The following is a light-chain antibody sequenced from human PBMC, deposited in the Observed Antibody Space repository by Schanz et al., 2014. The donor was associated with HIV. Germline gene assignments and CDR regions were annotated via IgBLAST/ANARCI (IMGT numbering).Light chain of an antibody. CDR1: SSDIGDYNL. V-gene: IGLV2-23*02. J-gene: IGLJ3*02. CDR3: CSFAGTIWV. Sequence: QSALAQPASVSGSPGQSITISCTGTSSDIGDYNLVSWYQQHPGKAPKLIIYEVTKRPSGVPDRFSASKSGNTASLTISGLQAEDEADYYCCSFAGTIWVFGGGTKLTVL. CDR2: EVT.